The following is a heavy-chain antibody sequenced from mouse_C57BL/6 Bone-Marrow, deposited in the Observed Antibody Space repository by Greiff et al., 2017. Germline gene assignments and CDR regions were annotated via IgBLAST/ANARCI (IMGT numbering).Heavy chain of an antibody. Sequence: QVHVKQPGAELVKPGASVKMSCKASGYTFTSYWITWVKHRPGQGLEWIGDIYPGSGSTNYNEKFKSKATLTVDTSSSTAYMQLSSLTSEDSAVYYCSLRGFAYWGQGTLVTVSA. J-gene: IGHJ3*01. D-gene: IGHD1-1*01. CDR3: SLRGFAY. CDR1: GYTFTSYW. CDR2: IYPGSGST. V-gene: IGHV1-55*01.